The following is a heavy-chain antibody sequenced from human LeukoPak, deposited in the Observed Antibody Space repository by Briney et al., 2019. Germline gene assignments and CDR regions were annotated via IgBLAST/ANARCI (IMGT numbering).Heavy chain of an antibody. CDR3: ARGPVALPNDRLSLFFDF. CDR2: VKHDGDT. V-gene: IGHV4-34*01. J-gene: IGHJ5*01. D-gene: IGHD2-8*01. CDR1: GASFNTYY. Sequence: KPSETLSLTCAVCGASFNTYYWTWIRQSPDKGLEWIGEVKHDGDTNVNPSLRSRVVMSGDASKNQFSLKMTSVTAADTAIYFCARGPVALPNDRLSLFFDFWGQGTLVTVSS.